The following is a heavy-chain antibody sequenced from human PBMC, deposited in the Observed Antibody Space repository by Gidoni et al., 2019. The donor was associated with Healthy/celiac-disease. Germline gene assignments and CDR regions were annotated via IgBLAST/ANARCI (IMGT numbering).Heavy chain of an antibody. J-gene: IGHJ4*02. CDR1: GFSLSNARMG. CDR3: ARIASYYYDSSGYYWVDY. D-gene: IGHD3-22*01. V-gene: IGHV2-26*01. Sequence: QVTLKESGPVLVKPTETLTLTCTVSGFSLSNARMGVSWIRQPPGKALEWLAHIFSNDEKSYSTSLKSRLTISKDTSKSQVVLTMTNMDPVDTATYYCARIASYYYDSSGYYWVDYWGQGTLVTVSS. CDR2: IFSNDEK.